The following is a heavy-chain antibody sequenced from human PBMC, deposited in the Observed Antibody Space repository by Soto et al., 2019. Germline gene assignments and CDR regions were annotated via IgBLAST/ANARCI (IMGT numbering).Heavy chain of an antibody. CDR3: AKLSGTSSTRYFPRCLDP. D-gene: IGHD2-2*01. Sequence: LTETGTASCDEIRYVSSVCSWIHQPPGKGLEWIANVYYSGSSYYNPSLKSRLTISVDTTKNQFSLQLKSMTAADTAVYYCAKLSGTSSTRYFPRCLDPWGKGTPVTVSS. V-gene: IGHV4-31*03. CDR2: VYYSGSS. J-gene: IGHJ5*02. CDR1: CDEIRYVSSV.